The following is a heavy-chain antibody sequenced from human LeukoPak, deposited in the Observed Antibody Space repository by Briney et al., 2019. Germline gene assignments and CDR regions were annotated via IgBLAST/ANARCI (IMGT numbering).Heavy chain of an antibody. Sequence: PSETLSLTCTVSGASISSYYWSWIRQPPGKGREWSGYIYYSGSTNYNPSLHRRVPISVATPNIQSSLLLTSVTAADPAVYYCARDDYRGVTNFDPWGQGTLVTVSS. J-gene: IGHJ5*02. CDR2: IYYSGST. V-gene: IGHV4-59*01. CDR3: ARDDYRGVTNFDP. CDR1: GASISSYY. D-gene: IGHD3-10*01.